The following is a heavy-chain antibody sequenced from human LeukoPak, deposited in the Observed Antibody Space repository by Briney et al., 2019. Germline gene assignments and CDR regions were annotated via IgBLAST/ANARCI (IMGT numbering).Heavy chain of an antibody. D-gene: IGHD3-3*01. CDR1: GFTFSSYS. V-gene: IGHV3-21*01. Sequence: GGSLRLSCAASGFTFSSYSMNWVRQAPGKGLEWVSSISSSSSYIYYADSVKGRFTISRDNAMNSLYLQMNSLRAEDTAVYYCARSRRYDFWSGQDSFDYWGQGTLVTVSS. CDR3: ARSRRYDFWSGQDSFDY. CDR2: ISSSSSYI. J-gene: IGHJ4*02.